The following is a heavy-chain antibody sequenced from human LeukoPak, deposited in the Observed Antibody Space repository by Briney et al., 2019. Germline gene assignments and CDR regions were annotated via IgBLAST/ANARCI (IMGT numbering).Heavy chain of an antibody. V-gene: IGHV3-33*01. CDR2: IWYDGSNQ. CDR1: GFTFKNNA. CDR3: ARPPYYDIVIGPFDS. Sequence: GGSLRLSCVASGFTFKNNAMHWVRQAPAKGLEWVAVIWYDGSNQYYAESVKGRFTISRDNSKNTLYLEMNSLRAEDTAVYYCARPPYYDIVIGPFDSWGQGTLVTVSP. D-gene: IGHD3-9*01. J-gene: IGHJ4*02.